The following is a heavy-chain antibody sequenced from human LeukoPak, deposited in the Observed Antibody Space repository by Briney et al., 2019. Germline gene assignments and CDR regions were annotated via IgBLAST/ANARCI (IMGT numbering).Heavy chain of an antibody. V-gene: IGHV4-34*01. CDR2: INHSGST. D-gene: IGHD6-13*01. CDR1: GGSFSGYY. CDR3: ARGRYVTTRGGAAAGFLDY. Sequence: PSETLSLTCAVYGGSFSGYYWSWIRQPPGKGLEWIGEINHSGSTNYNASLKSRVTISVDTSQNQFSLRLSSVTAADTAVYYCARGRYVTTRGGAAAGFLDYWGQGTLVTVST. J-gene: IGHJ4*02.